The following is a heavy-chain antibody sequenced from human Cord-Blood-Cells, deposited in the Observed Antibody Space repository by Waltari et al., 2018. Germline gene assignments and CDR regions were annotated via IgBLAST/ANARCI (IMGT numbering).Heavy chain of an antibody. CDR3: AREGGRNYYDSSGYYYYYGMDV. Sequence: QVQLQQWGAGLLKPSETLSLTCAVYGGSFSGSSWGWIRQPPGKGLGWIGEINHSGSTNNHPALKSRVTISVDTAKNQFSLKLSSVTAADTAVYYCAREGGRNYYDSSGYYYYYGMDVWGQGTTVTVSS. D-gene: IGHD3-22*01. CDR1: GGSFSGSS. CDR2: INHSGST. V-gene: IGHV4-34*01. J-gene: IGHJ6*02.